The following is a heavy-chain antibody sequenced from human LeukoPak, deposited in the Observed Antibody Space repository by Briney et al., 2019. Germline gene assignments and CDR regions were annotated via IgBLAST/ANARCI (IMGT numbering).Heavy chain of an antibody. J-gene: IGHJ3*01. V-gene: IGHV1-18*01. Sequence: EASVKVSCKASGYTFSRYGITWVRQAPGQGLEWVAWISAYNGNTNYAHSVQGRLTMTTDISTSTAYMDLRRLRSDDTAVYYCAKVKLSGDDAFDVWGQGTTVIVSS. CDR1: GYTFSRYG. CDR3: AKVKLSGDDAFDV. D-gene: IGHD3-10*01. CDR2: ISAYNGNT.